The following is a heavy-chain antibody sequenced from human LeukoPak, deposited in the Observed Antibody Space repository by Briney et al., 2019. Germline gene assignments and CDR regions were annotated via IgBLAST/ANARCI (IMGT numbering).Heavy chain of an antibody. Sequence: SETLSLTCTVSGTSITRSSYYWGWIRQPPGKGLEWIGSIYYGRDMYYRPSLRSRVTISLDTSKTQLALKLNSVTAADPAVYYCARDGQLWSINDDFWGQGILVTVSS. CDR2: IYYGRDM. CDR3: ARDGQLWSINDDF. J-gene: IGHJ4*02. V-gene: IGHV4-39*06. D-gene: IGHD5-18*01. CDR1: GTSITRSSYY.